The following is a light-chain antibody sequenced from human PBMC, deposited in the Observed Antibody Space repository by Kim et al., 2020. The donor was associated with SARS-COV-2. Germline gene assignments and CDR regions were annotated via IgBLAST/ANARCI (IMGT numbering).Light chain of an antibody. CDR3: HQYSDYPWT. CDR2: APS. CDR1: QNIGSY. Sequence: ACIGDSITITCQASQNIGSYLTWYQQKLGNAPKLLIYAPSILERGVPSRCSGTGSGTDFTLTISRLQSEDFATYYCHQYSDYPWTFGQGTKVDIK. J-gene: IGKJ1*01. V-gene: IGKV1-8*01.